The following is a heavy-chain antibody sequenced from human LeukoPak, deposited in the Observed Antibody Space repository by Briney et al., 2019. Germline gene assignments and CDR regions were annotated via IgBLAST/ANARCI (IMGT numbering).Heavy chain of an antibody. CDR2: IYYSGST. D-gene: IGHD3-22*01. Sequence: SETLSLTCTVSGGSISSSSYYWGWIRQPPGKGLEWIGSIYYSGSTYYNPSLKSRVTISVDTSKNQFSLKLSSVTAADTAVYYCARWGYYYDIFAAYWGQGILVTVSS. J-gene: IGHJ4*02. CDR1: GGSISSSSYY. V-gene: IGHV4-39*01. CDR3: ARWGYYYDIFAAY.